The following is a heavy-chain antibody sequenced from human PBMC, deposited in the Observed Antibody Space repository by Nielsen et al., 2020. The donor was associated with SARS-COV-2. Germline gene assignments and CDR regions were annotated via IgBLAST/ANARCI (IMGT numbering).Heavy chain of an antibody. Sequence: SETLSLTCAVYGGSFSGYYWSWIRQPPGKGLEWIGYIYYSGSTYYNPSLKSRVTISVDTSKNQFSLKLSSVTAADTAVYYCARGSATDSSGYYYSPPYFDYWGQGTLVTVSS. J-gene: IGHJ4*02. CDR1: GGSFSGYY. CDR3: ARGSATDSSGYYYSPPYFDY. CDR2: IYYSGST. D-gene: IGHD3-22*01. V-gene: IGHV4-30-4*01.